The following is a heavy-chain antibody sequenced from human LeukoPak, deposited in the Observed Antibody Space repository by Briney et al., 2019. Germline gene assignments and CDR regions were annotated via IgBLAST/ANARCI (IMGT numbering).Heavy chain of an antibody. CDR3: AKYIAAAGTVY. V-gene: IGHV3-23*01. D-gene: IGHD6-13*01. CDR2: ISGSGGST. Sequence: PGGSLRLSCAASGFTFSIYAMSWVRQAPGKGLEWVSGISGSGGSTYYADSVKGRFTISRDNSKNTLYLQMSSLRAEETAVYYCAKYIAAAGTVYWGQGTLVTVSS. J-gene: IGHJ4*02. CDR1: GFTFSIYA.